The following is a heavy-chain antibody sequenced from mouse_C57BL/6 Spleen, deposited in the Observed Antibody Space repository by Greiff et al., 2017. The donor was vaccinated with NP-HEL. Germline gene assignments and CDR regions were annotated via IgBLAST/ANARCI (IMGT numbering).Heavy chain of an antibody. Sequence: QVQLKQPGAELVMPGASVKLSCKASGYTFTSYWMHWVKQRPGQGLEWIGEIDPSDSYTNYNQKFKGKSTLTVDKSSSTAYMQLSSLTSEDSAVYYCASSVGYYAMDYWGQGTSVTVSS. CDR2: IDPSDSYT. CDR1: GYTFTSYW. V-gene: IGHV1-69*01. J-gene: IGHJ4*01. CDR3: ASSVGYYAMDY.